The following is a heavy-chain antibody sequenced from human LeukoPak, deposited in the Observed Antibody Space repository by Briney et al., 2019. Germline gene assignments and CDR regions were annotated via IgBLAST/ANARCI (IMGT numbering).Heavy chain of an antibody. J-gene: IGHJ2*01. D-gene: IGHD2-2*01. Sequence: ASXFTFRNLGMHWVRQAPGKGLEWVAIIWYDGSIKYFTDSVKGRFTISRDNSKSTLYLQMNSLRSEDTAVYYCARDRSTRYFDLWGRGTLVTVSS. V-gene: IGHV3-33*01. CDR2: IWYDGSIK. CDR1: XFTFRNLG. CDR3: ARDRSTRYFDL.